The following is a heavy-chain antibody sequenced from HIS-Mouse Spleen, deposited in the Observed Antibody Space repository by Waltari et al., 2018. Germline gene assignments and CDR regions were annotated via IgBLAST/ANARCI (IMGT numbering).Heavy chain of an antibody. CDR3: AREIPYSSSWYDWYFDL. Sequence: QLQLQESGPGLVKPSETLSLTCTVPGGSISSSSYYWGWIRQPTGKGLEWIRSSYYSGRTYYHPSLKSRVTIAVDTSQNQCSLKLSSVTAADTAVYYCAREIPYSSSWYDWYFDLWGRGTLVTVSS. D-gene: IGHD6-13*01. V-gene: IGHV4-39*07. J-gene: IGHJ2*01. CDR2: SYYSGRT. CDR1: GGSISSSSYY.